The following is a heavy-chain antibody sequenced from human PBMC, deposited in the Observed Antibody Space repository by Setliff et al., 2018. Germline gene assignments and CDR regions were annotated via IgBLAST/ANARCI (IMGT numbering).Heavy chain of an antibody. J-gene: IGHJ6*03. Sequence: SETLSLTCTVSDDSISSRHYYWSWIRQPAGKGLEWLGQIYTSWSTKYNPSLNSRVTLLIDTAKNQISLRLSSVTAADTAVYFCARVTGFSYMDVWGKGTTVTV. V-gene: IGHV4-61*09. CDR3: ARVTGFSYMDV. CDR1: DDSISSRHYY. CDR2: IYTSWST.